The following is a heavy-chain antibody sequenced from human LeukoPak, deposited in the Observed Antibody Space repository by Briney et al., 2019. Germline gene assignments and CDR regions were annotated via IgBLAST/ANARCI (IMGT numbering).Heavy chain of an antibody. J-gene: IGHJ3*02. CDR2: INPNSGGT. Sequence: ASVKVSCKASGYTFTGYYMHWVRQAPGQGLERMGWINPNSGGTNYAQKFQGRVTMTRDTSISTAYMELSGLRSDDTAVYYCARDRIVGTVLGAFDIWGQGTMVTVSS. D-gene: IGHD1-26*01. CDR1: GYTFTGYY. CDR3: ARDRIVGTVLGAFDI. V-gene: IGHV1-2*02.